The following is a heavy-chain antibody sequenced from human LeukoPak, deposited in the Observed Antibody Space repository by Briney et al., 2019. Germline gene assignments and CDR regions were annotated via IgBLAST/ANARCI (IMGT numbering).Heavy chain of an antibody. CDR2: INHSGST. Sequence: SETLSLTCTVSGGSISSYYWSWIRQPPGKGLEWIGEINHSGSTNYNPSLKSRVTVSVDTSKNQFSLKLSSVTAADTAVYYCAGRIRYSSGWSYFDYWGQGTLVTVSS. J-gene: IGHJ4*02. D-gene: IGHD6-19*01. V-gene: IGHV4-34*01. CDR3: AGRIRYSSGWSYFDY. CDR1: GGSISSYY.